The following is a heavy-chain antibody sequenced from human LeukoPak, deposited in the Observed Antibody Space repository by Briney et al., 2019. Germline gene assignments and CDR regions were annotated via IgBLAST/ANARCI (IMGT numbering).Heavy chain of an antibody. CDR1: GFTFSNYA. Sequence: GGSLRLSCAASGFTFSNYAMNWVRQAPGKGLEWVAVISYDGSNKYYADSVKGRFTISRDNSKNTLYLQMNSLRAEDTAVYYCAKDLDNVPGDYWGQGTLVTVSS. D-gene: IGHD1-14*01. J-gene: IGHJ4*02. CDR2: ISYDGSNK. CDR3: AKDLDNVPGDY. V-gene: IGHV3-30*18.